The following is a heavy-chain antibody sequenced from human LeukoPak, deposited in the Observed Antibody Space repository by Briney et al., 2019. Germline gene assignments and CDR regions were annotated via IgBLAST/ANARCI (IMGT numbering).Heavy chain of an antibody. J-gene: IGHJ4*02. D-gene: IGHD3-3*01. V-gene: IGHV1-69*05. Sequence: SVKVSCKASGGTFSSYAISWVRQAPGQGLEWMGGIIPIFGTANYAQKFQGRVTITTDESTSTAYMELSSLRAEDTAVYYCARDRNDFWSGRRGVDYWGQGTLVTVSS. CDR2: IIPIFGTA. CDR1: GGTFSSYA. CDR3: ARDRNDFWSGRRGVDY.